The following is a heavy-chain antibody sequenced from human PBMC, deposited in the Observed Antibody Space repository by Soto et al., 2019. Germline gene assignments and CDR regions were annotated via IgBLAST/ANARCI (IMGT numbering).Heavy chain of an antibody. D-gene: IGHD3-3*01. CDR3: ARSLDFWSGYYNTRDTPFDY. Sequence: ASVKVSCKASGGTFSSYAISWVRQAPGQGLEWMGGIIPIFGTANYAQKFQGRVTITADESTSTAYMELSSLRSEDTAVYYCARSLDFWSGYYNTRDTPFDYWGQGTLVTVSS. J-gene: IGHJ4*02. V-gene: IGHV1-69*13. CDR1: GGTFSSYA. CDR2: IIPIFGTA.